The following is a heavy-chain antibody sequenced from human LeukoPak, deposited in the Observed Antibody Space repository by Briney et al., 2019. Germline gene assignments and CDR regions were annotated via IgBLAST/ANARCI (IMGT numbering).Heavy chain of an antibody. V-gene: IGHV5-51*01. CDR2: IYPGDSDT. J-gene: IGHJ4*02. Sequence: GESLKISCKGSGYRFTNYWIAWVRQMPGKGLEWMAFIYPGDSDTRYSPSFQGQVTISADKSISTAYLQWSSLKASDTAMYYCARTSGDYGGNALYFDYWGQGTLVTVSS. D-gene: IGHD4-23*01. CDR3: ARTSGDYGGNALYFDY. CDR1: GYRFTNYW.